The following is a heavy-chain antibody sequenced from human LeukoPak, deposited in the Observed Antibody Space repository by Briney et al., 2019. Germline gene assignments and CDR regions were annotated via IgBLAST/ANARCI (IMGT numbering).Heavy chain of an antibody. CDR3: ARDPTELSSGYYPFDY. Sequence: SETLSLTCTVSGGSISSSSYYWGWIRQPPGKGLEWIVSIYYSGSTYYNPSLKSRVTISVDTSKNQFSLKLSSVTAADTAVYYCARDPTELSSGYYPFDYWGQGTLVTVSS. CDR2: IYYSGST. CDR1: GGSISSSSYY. D-gene: IGHD3-22*01. V-gene: IGHV4-39*07. J-gene: IGHJ4*02.